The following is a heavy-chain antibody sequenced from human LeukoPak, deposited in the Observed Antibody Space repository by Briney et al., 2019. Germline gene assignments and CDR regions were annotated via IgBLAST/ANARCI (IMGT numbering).Heavy chain of an antibody. V-gene: IGHV1-46*01. Sequence: ASVKVSCKASGYTFTGYYMHWVRQAPGQGLEWMGWINPSGSSTSYAQKFQGRVTMTRDMSTSTVYMELSSLRSEDTAVYYCARDGYCSGGSCYIAAFDIWGQGTMVTVSS. CDR2: INPSGSST. J-gene: IGHJ3*02. CDR1: GYTFTGYY. D-gene: IGHD2-15*01. CDR3: ARDGYCSGGSCYIAAFDI.